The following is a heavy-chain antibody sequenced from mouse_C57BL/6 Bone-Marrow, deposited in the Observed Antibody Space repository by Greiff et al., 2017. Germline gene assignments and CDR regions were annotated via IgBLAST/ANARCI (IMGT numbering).Heavy chain of an antibody. CDR3: TTYTTRGSWFAY. D-gene: IGHD1-1*01. CDR2: IDPENGDT. J-gene: IGHJ3*01. CDR1: GFNIKDDY. Sequence: EVQLQESGAELVRPGASVKLSCTASGFNIKDDYMPWVKQRPEQGLEWIGWIDPENGDTEYASKFQGKATITADTSSNTAYLQLSSLTSEDTAVYYCTTYTTRGSWFAYWGQGTLVTVSA. V-gene: IGHV14-4*01.